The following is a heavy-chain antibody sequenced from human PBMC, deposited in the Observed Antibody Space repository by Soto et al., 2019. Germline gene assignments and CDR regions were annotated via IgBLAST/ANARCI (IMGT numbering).Heavy chain of an antibody. J-gene: IGHJ4*02. V-gene: IGHV3-23*01. CDR2: ISGSGGST. Sequence: PGGSLRLSCAASGFTFSSYAMSWVRQAPGKGLEWVSAISGSGGSTYYADSVKGRFTISRDNSKNTLYLQMNSLRAEDTAVYYCAKVTASSYGFWSGPYYFDYWGQGTLVTVSS. CDR1: GFTFSSYA. D-gene: IGHD3-3*01. CDR3: AKVTASSYGFWSGPYYFDY.